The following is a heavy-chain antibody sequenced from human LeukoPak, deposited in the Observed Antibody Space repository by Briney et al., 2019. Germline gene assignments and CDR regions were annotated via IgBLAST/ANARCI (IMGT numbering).Heavy chain of an antibody. D-gene: IGHD3-3*01. CDR1: GFTFSSYA. CDR2: ISYDGSNK. V-gene: IGHV3-30-3*01. CDR3: ARDAPSYDFLSGYSKNYYLDY. J-gene: IGHJ4*02. Sequence: LPGGPLRLSCAASGFTFSSYAMHWVRQAPGKGLEWVAVISYDGSNKYYADSVKGRFTISRDNSKNTLYLQMNSLRAEDTAVYYRARDAPSYDFLSGYSKNYYLDYWGQGTLVTVSS.